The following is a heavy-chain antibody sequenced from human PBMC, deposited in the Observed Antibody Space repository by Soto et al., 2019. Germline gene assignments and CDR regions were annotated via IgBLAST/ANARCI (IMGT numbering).Heavy chain of an antibody. D-gene: IGHD2-2*01. CDR2: IYYSGST. J-gene: IGHJ5*02. CDR3: ARVGQLNWFDP. CDR1: GGSISRYY. Sequence: SETLSLTCTVSGGSISRYYWSWIRQPPGKGLEWIGYIYYSGSTNYNPSLKSRVTISVDTSKNQFSLKLSSVTAADTAVYYCARVGQLNWFDPWGQGTLVTVSS. V-gene: IGHV4-59*01.